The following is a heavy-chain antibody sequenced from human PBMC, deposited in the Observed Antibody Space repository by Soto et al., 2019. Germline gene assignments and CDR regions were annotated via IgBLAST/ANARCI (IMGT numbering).Heavy chain of an antibody. Sequence: GGSLRLSCAASGFPFSNYGMHWVRQAPGKGLEWVAVIWYHGSNKYYADSVKGRFTISRDNSKNTLYLQMNSLRAEDTAVYYCARDRDPGQWLTTNYFDYWGQGTLVTVSS. CDR1: GFPFSNYG. V-gene: IGHV3-33*01. CDR2: IWYHGSNK. D-gene: IGHD6-19*01. CDR3: ARDRDPGQWLTTNYFDY. J-gene: IGHJ4*02.